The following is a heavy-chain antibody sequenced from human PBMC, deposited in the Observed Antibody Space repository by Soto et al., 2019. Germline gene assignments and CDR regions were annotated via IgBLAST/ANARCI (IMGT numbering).Heavy chain of an antibody. CDR3: ARGGEVVVAATGEGGFGWFDP. Sequence: QVQLQQWGAGLLKPSETLSLTCAVYGGSFSGYYWSWIRQPPGKGLEWIGEINHRGSTNYNPSLKSRVTISVDTSKNQFSLKLSSVTAADTAVYYCARGGEVVVAATGEGGFGWFDPWGQGTLVTVSS. CDR2: INHRGST. CDR1: GGSFSGYY. D-gene: IGHD2-15*01. J-gene: IGHJ5*02. V-gene: IGHV4-34*01.